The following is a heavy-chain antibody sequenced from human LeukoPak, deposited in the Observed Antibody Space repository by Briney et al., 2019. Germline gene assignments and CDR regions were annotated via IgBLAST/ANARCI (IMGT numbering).Heavy chain of an antibody. D-gene: IGHD6-13*01. Sequence: GGSLRLSCAASGFTFSNYWMHWVRQAPGKGLVWVSRINSDGSSRNYEDSVKGRFTIYRDNAKKTLYLQMNRLRAEETAVYYCASASSHRIAAGGDYWGQGTLVTVSS. V-gene: IGHV3-74*01. CDR3: ASASSHRIAAGGDY. CDR1: GFTFSNYW. J-gene: IGHJ4*02. CDR2: INSDGSSR.